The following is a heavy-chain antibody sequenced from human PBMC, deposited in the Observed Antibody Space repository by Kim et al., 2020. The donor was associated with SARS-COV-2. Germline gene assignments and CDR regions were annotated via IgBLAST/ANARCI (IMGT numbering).Heavy chain of an antibody. J-gene: IGHJ4*02. D-gene: IGHD2-15*01. V-gene: IGHV3-30*07. Sequence: VKGRFTNSSDKSTDRLYLQMNSRRAEDTAVYYCAREGSGGDPDSYCFDYWGQGTLVTVSS. CDR3: AREGSGGDPDSYCFDY.